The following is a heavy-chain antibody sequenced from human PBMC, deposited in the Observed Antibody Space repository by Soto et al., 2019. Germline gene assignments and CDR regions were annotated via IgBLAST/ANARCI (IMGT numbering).Heavy chain of an antibody. CDR3: ARDHCTNGVCYSYYYYYMDV. CDR2: ISAYNGNT. Sequence: ASVKVSCKASGYTFTSYGISWVRQAPGQGLEWMGWISAYNGNTNYAQKLQGRVTMTTDTSTSTAYMELRSLRSDDTAVYYCARDHCTNGVCYSYYYYYMDVWGKGTTVTVCS. D-gene: IGHD2-8*01. CDR1: GYTFTSYG. J-gene: IGHJ6*03. V-gene: IGHV1-18*01.